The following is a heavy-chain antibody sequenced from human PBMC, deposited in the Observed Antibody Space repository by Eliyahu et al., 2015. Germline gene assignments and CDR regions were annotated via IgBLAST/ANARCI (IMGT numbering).Heavy chain of an antibody. CDR2: IDTSGTT. D-gene: IGHD2-15*01. CDR1: GGSIXGFS. J-gene: IGHJ4*02. CDR3: ARHARLYSNFDS. Sequence: QVQLQESGPGAVKPSETLSLXCXVPGGSIXGFSWXWIRPPPGKGLEWIGYIDTSGTTNYNPSLKNRVTISIDTSTKKLSLRLSSVTAADTAVYFCARHARLYSNFDSWGQGTLVTVSS. V-gene: IGHV4-4*09.